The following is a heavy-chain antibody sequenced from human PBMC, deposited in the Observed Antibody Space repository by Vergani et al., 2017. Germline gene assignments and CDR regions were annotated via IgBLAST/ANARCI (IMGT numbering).Heavy chain of an antibody. D-gene: IGHD2-2*01. J-gene: IGHJ6*03. Sequence: EVQLVQSGAEVKKPGESLKISCKGSGYSFTSYWIGWVRQMPGKGLEWMGIIYPGDSDTRYSPSFQGQVTISADTSISTAYLQWSSLKASDTAMYYWARHPLYCSSTSCYYMDVWGKGTTVTVSS. CDR2: IYPGDSDT. CDR3: ARHPLYCSSTSCYYMDV. V-gene: IGHV5-51*01. CDR1: GYSFTSYW.